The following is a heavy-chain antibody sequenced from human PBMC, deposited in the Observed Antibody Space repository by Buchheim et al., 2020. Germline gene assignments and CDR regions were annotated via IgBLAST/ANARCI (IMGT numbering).Heavy chain of an antibody. D-gene: IGHD2-8*01. J-gene: IGHJ4*02. CDR3: ARGFCSNDCYFDF. CDR2: VSTSSTYI. CDR1: GFTFSNYR. Sequence: EVQLVESGGGLVKPGGSLRLSCAASGFTFSNYRMNWVRQAPGKGLEWISSVSTSSTYIWYADSVKGRFTISRDNAKNSLFLQMNSLRAEDTAVYYCARGFCSNDCYFDFWGQGTL. V-gene: IGHV3-21*06.